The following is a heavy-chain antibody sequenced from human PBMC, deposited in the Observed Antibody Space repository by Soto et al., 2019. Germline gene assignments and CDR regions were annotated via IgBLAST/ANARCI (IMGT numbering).Heavy chain of an antibody. Sequence: PGGSLRLSCAASVFTFSSYAMSWVRQAPGKGLEWVSAISGSGGSTYYADSVKGRFTISRDNSKNTLYLQMNSLRAEDTAVYYCAKDLLVEMATIMSVGPYWGQGTLVTVSS. V-gene: IGHV3-23*01. CDR1: VFTFSSYA. J-gene: IGHJ4*02. CDR2: ISGSGGST. D-gene: IGHD5-12*01. CDR3: AKDLLVEMATIMSVGPY.